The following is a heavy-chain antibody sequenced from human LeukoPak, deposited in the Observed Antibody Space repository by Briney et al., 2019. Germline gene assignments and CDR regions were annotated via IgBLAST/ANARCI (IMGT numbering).Heavy chain of an antibody. V-gene: IGHV3-9*01. CDR3: AKGVRITMVRGAFDI. Sequence: PGRSLRLSCAASGFIFDDYAMHWVRQAPGKGLEWVSGISWNSGSIGYADSVEGRFTISRDNAKNSLYLQMNSLRAEDTALYYCAKGVRITMVRGAFDIWGQGTMVTVPS. CDR1: GFIFDDYA. D-gene: IGHD3-10*01. J-gene: IGHJ3*02. CDR2: ISWNSGSI.